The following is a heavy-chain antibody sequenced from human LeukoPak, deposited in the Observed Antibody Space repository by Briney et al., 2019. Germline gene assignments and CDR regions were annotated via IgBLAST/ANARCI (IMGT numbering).Heavy chain of an antibody. CDR1: GFTFSSYW. J-gene: IGHJ4*02. V-gene: IGHV3-7*01. Sequence: GGSLRLSCAASGFTFSSYWMSWVRQAAGKGLEWVAHIKQDGSEKYYVDSVRGRFTISRDNAKNSLYLQMNSLSAEDTAVYYCARVKLYGDYFDYWGQGTLVTVSS. CDR2: IKQDGSEK. D-gene: IGHD4-17*01. CDR3: ARVKLYGDYFDY.